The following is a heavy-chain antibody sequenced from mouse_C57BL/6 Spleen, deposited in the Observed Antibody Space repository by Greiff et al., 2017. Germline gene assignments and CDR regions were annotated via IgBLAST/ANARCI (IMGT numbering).Heavy chain of an antibody. CDR1: GYTFTSYW. D-gene: IGHD1-1*01. Sequence: QVQLQQPGAELVRPGSSVKLSCKASGYTFTSYWMHWVKQRPKQGLEWIGNIDPSDSETHYNQKFKDKATLTVDKSSSTAYMQLSSLTSEDSAVYYCARPLTGSSSEYFDVWGTGTTVTVSS. CDR2: IDPSDSET. V-gene: IGHV1-52*01. J-gene: IGHJ1*03. CDR3: ARPLTGSSSEYFDV.